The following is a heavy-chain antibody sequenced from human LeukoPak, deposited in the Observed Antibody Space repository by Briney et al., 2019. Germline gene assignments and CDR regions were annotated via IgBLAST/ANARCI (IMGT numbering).Heavy chain of an antibody. Sequence: PSETLSLTCTVSGGSISSGGYYWSWIRQPPGKGLEWIGYIYHSGSTYYNPSLKSRVTISVDRSKNQFSLKLSSVTAADTAVYYCARAWAVRWSNIDPFDYWGQGTLVTVSS. CDR2: IYHSGST. D-gene: IGHD4-23*01. CDR1: GGSISSGGYY. V-gene: IGHV4-30-2*01. J-gene: IGHJ4*02. CDR3: ARAWAVRWSNIDPFDY.